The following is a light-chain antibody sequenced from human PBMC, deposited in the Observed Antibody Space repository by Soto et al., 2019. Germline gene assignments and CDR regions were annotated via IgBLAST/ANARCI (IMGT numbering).Light chain of an antibody. J-gene: IGLJ1*01. V-gene: IGLV2-23*02. CDR2: EVS. CDR1: SSDVGSYNF. CDR3: CADAGRSTYV. Sequence: QSVLTQPAPVSGSPGQSITISCTRTSSDVGSYNFVSWYQQHPGEVPKVMIYEVSKRPSGVSDRFSGSKSGNTASLTLSGLQAEDEADYYCCADAGRSTYVFGTGTKV.